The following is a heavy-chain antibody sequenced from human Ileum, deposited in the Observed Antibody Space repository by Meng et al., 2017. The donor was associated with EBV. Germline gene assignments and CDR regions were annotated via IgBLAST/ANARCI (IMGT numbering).Heavy chain of an antibody. CDR1: WFSPGNSGVG. CDR2: IFGQGDK. CDR3: ALRPRQLLRGWFDS. D-gene: IGHD6-13*01. J-gene: IGHJ5*01. V-gene: IGHV2-5*01. Sequence: QINLKDLAPTAVKPLQNLTLTLTVPWFSPGNSGVGVGLIRQPPGKAQGWLAMIFGQGDKHYRPSLTIWLTITKDTSDNQVVLTMTNMDSVDTATYYCALRPRQLLRGWFDSWGQGALVTVSS.